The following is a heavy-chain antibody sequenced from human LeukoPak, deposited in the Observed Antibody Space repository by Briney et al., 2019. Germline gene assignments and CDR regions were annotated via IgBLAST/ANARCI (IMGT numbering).Heavy chain of an antibody. V-gene: IGHV4-39*01. Sequence: SETLSLTCTVSGGSISSSSYYWGWIRQPPGKGLKWIGSIYYSGSTYYNPSLKSRVTISVDTSKNQFSLKLSSVTAADTAVYYCARHYYGSGSYSLFFDYWGQGTLVTVSS. J-gene: IGHJ4*02. CDR2: IYYSGST. CDR3: ARHYYGSGSYSLFFDY. CDR1: GGSISSSSYY. D-gene: IGHD3-10*01.